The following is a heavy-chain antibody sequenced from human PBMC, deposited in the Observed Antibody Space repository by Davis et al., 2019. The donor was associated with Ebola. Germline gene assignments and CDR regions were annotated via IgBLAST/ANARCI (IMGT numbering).Heavy chain of an antibody. D-gene: IGHD3-22*01. Sequence: GESLKISCAVSGFTFNKYGMYWVRQAPGKGLEWVSSISSSSSYIYYADSVKGRFTISRDNAKNSLYLQMNSLRAEDTAVYYCARDFPRGYYDSSGYYGFDYWGQGTLVTVSS. J-gene: IGHJ4*02. CDR1: GFTFNKYG. CDR3: ARDFPRGYYDSSGYYGFDY. V-gene: IGHV3-21*01. CDR2: ISSSSSYI.